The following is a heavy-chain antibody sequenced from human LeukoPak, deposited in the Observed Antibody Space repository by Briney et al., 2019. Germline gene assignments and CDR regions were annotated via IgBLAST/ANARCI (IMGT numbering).Heavy chain of an antibody. D-gene: IGHD2-15*01. J-gene: IGHJ3*02. V-gene: IGHV4-30-2*01. CDR2: IYHSGST. CDR3: ARAYCSGGSCYPGRGAFDI. Sequence: SQTLSLTCAVSGGSISSVGYSWSWIRQPPGKGLEWIGYIYHSGSTYYNPSLKSRVTIPVDRSKNQFSLKLSSVTAADTAVYYCARAYCSGGSCYPGRGAFDIWGQGTMVTVSS. CDR1: GGSISSVGYS.